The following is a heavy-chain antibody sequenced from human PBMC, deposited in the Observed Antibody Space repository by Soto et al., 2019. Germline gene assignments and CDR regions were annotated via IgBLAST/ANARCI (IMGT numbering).Heavy chain of an antibody. Sequence: PWWSLRLSCAASGFTLSSYAMSWVRQAPGKGLEWVSAISGSGGSTCYADSVKVRFTISRDNSKNTLYLQMNSLRAEDTAVYYCAKTPDGDIYTVTNDYFDYWGQGTLVTVSS. CDR3: AKTPDGDIYTVTNDYFDY. V-gene: IGHV3-23*01. D-gene: IGHD4-4*01. CDR1: GFTLSSYA. J-gene: IGHJ4*02. CDR2: ISGSGGST.